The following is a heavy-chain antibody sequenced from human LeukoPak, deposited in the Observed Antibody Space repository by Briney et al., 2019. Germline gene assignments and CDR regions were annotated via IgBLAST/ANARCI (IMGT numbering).Heavy chain of an antibody. V-gene: IGHV3-23*01. CDR3: AKGVAALLYYYYYIDV. J-gene: IGHJ6*03. Sequence: GGSLRLSCAASGFTFSKYAMGWVRQAPGKGLEWFSGISGSGGSTYYADSVKGRFTISRDNSKNTLYVQMNSLRAEDTAVYFCAKGVAALLYYYYYIDVWGKGTTVTVSS. CDR1: GFTFSKYA. CDR2: ISGSGGST. D-gene: IGHD6-6*01.